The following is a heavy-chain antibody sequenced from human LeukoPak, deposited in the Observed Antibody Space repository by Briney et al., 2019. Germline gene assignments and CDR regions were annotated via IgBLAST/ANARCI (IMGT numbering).Heavy chain of an antibody. CDR3: ARDGGGSYSFVDY. D-gene: IGHD1-26*01. CDR1: GYAFTSYY. J-gene: IGHJ4*02. Sequence: ASVKVSCKASGYAFTSYYMHWVRQAPGQGLEWMGIINPSGGSTGYAEKLQGRVTMTRDTSTSTVYMELSSLTSEDTAVYYCARDGGGSYSFVDYWGQGTLVTVSS. V-gene: IGHV1-46*01. CDR2: INPSGGST.